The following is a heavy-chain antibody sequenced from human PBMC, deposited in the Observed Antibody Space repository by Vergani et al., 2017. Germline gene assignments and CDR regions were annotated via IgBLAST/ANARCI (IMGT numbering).Heavy chain of an antibody. CDR1: GFTFSSYS. CDR3: ARGGHYDILTGYPSPYYFDY. V-gene: IGHV4-34*01. Sequence: VQLVESGGGLVKPGGSLRLSCAASGFTFSSYSMNWVRQAPGKGLEWIGEINHSGSTNYNPSLKSRVTISVDTSKNQFSLKLSSVTAADTAVYYCARGGHYDILTGYPSPYYFDYWGQGTLVTVSS. CDR2: INHSGST. D-gene: IGHD3-9*01. J-gene: IGHJ4*02.